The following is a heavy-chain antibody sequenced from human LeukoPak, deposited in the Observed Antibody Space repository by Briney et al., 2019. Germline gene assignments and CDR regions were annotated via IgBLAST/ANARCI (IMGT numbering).Heavy chain of an antibody. Sequence: GGSLRLSCAASGFTFSSNGMHWVRQAPGKGLEWVAVISYDGSNNYYADSEKGRFTTSRDNSKNTLYLQMNSMRDDTTVEYYWAKEYDIVGVTAARMTGAPGYWGQGTLVTVPS. J-gene: IGHJ4*02. CDR1: GFTFSSNG. CDR2: ISYDGSNN. D-gene: IGHD2-2*01. V-gene: IGHV3-30*18. CDR3: AKEYDIVGVTAARMTGAPGY.